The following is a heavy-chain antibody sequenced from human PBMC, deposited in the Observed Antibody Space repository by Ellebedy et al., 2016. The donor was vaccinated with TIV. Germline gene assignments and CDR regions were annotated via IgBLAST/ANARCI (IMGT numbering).Heavy chain of an antibody. V-gene: IGHV4-59*01. CDR2: THNSGRT. D-gene: IGHD3-10*01. Sequence: MPSETLSLTCTVSGASIRRYCWSWIRQPPGKGLEWIWYTHNSGRTKYNPSLKSRVPVSVDTSRNQFSRKLSSVTAADPAMYYCARVRPSGTGDHFYYGIDIWGQGTTVAVSS. CDR1: GASIRRYC. CDR3: ARVRPSGTGDHFYYGIDI. J-gene: IGHJ6*02.